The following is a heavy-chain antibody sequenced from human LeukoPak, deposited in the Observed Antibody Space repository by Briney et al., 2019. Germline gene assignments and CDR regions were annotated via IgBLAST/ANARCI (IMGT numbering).Heavy chain of an antibody. CDR3: ARDRHYYGSGSYPSFDY. Sequence: ASVKVSCKASGYTFTGYGINWVRQAPGQGLEWMGWISAYNGNTNYAQKLQGRVTMTTDTSTTTASMELRSLRSDDTAVYYCARDRHYYGSGSYPSFDYWGQGTLVTVSS. CDR2: ISAYNGNT. V-gene: IGHV1-18*01. D-gene: IGHD3-10*01. CDR1: GYTFTGYG. J-gene: IGHJ4*02.